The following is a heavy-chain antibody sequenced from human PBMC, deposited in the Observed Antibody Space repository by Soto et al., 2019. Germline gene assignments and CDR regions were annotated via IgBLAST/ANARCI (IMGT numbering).Heavy chain of an antibody. V-gene: IGHV4-30-2*01. D-gene: IGHD3-22*01. CDR2: IFHSGST. Sequence: IKKPPVKGLEWIGYIFHSGSTYYNPSLKSRVTISVDRSKNQFSLKLSSVTAADTAVYFCARADYYDSSGYPNWFDPWGQGTLVTVSS. J-gene: IGHJ5*02. CDR3: ARADYYDSSGYPNWFDP.